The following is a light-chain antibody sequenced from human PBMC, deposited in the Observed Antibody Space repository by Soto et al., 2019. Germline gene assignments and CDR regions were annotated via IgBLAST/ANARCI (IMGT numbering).Light chain of an antibody. CDR3: QQRHMWPIT. Sequence: EAVLTPSPVTLSLSPGERATPFXRASQSFRGLLAWYQQKPGQAPRLLIYDAYNRATGIPPRFSGSGSGTDFTLTISSLEPEASAVYYCQQRHMWPITFGQGTKVDIK. J-gene: IGKJ1*01. V-gene: IGKV3-11*01. CDR2: DAY. CDR1: QSFRGL.